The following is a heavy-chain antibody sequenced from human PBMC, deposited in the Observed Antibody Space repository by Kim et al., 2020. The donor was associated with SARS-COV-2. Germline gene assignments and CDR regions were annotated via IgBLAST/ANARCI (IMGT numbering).Heavy chain of an antibody. Sequence: ADSVKGRFTISRDNAKTSLYLQMNSLRAEDTAVYYCASFWDNSSGWRDDYWGQGTLVTVSS. J-gene: IGHJ4*02. CDR3: ASFWDNSSGWRDDY. V-gene: IGHV3-21*01. D-gene: IGHD6-19*01.